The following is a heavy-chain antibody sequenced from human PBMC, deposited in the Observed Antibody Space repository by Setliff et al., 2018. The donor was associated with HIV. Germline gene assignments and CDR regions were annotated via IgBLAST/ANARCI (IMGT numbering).Heavy chain of an antibody. Sequence: SETLSLTCAVSGYSISSGFYCDWIRQPPGKGLEWIGYIHYSGSSNYNPSLKSRVSISVDTSKKQVSLKLSSVTAADTAVYYCARHTVRGGECEPRQKPPCREAEGAGWG. V-gene: IGHV4-38-2*01. J-gene: IGHJ6*01. D-gene: IGHD3-10*01. CDR2: IHYSGSS. CDR3: ARHTVRGGECEPRQKPPCREAEGAG. CDR1: GYSISSGFY.